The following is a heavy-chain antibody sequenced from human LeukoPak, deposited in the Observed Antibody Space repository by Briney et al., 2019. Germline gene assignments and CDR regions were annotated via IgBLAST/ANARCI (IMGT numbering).Heavy chain of an antibody. V-gene: IGHV3-48*01. CDR1: GFTFIDYS. CDR3: ARDYKYAFDN. Sequence: GGSLRLSCAASGFTFIDYSMNWVRQAPGKGLEWISYIGISSGNTKYADSVKGRFTISGDKAKNSLYLQMNSLRVEDTAVYYCARDYKYAFDNWGQGTLVTVSS. D-gene: IGHD5-24*01. J-gene: IGHJ4*02. CDR2: IGISSGNT.